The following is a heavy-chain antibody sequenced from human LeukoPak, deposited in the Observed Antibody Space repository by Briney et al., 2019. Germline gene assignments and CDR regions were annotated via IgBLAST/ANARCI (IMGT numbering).Heavy chain of an antibody. CDR3: ARDSADYGEPYYFDY. D-gene: IGHD4-17*01. V-gene: IGHV3-48*01. CDR1: RFTFSSYS. Sequence: GGSLRLSCAASRFTFSSYSMNWVRQAPGKGLEWVSYISSSSSTIYYADSVKGRFTISRDNAKNSLYLQMNSLRAEDTAVYYCARDSADYGEPYYFDYWGQGTLVTVSS. J-gene: IGHJ4*02. CDR2: ISSSSSTI.